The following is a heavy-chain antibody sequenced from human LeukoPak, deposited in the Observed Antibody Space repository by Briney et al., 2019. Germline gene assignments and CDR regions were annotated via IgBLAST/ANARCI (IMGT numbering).Heavy chain of an antibody. J-gene: IGHJ5*02. CDR3: MRDRGCTWKDVRWFDP. CDR1: GGSFSGYY. D-gene: IGHD1-20*01. CDR2: INHSGST. V-gene: IGHV4-34*01. Sequence: SETLSLTCAVYGGSFSGYYWSWIRQPPGKGLEWIGEINHSGSTNYNPSLKSRVTISVDTSKNQFSLKLSSMTAADTAVYYCMRDRGCTWKDVRWFDPWGRGTLVTVSS.